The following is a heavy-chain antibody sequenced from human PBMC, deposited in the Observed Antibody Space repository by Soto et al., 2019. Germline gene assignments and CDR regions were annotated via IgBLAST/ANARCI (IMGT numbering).Heavy chain of an antibody. CDR2: ISGSSSTT. Sequence: EVELVESGGNLVRPGGSLRLSCAASGFTFSSYSMNWVRQAPGKGLEWVSYISGSSSTTYYADSVKGRFTISRDNAKNSLYRQMNSLRDEDTAVYYCTRNGYVAVDYWGQGTLVTVSS. CDR1: GFTFSSYS. V-gene: IGHV3-48*02. D-gene: IGHD5-18*01. CDR3: TRNGYVAVDY. J-gene: IGHJ4*02.